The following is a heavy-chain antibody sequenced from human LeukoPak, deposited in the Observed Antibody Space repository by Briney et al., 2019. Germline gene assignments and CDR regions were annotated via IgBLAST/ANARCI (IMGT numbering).Heavy chain of an antibody. Sequence: SETLSLTCTVSGGSISTYYWSWIRQPPGKGLEWIGYIHYNGNTNYNPSLKSRVTISVDTSKNQLSLKLTSVTAADTAVYYCARATRGSFYACDYWGQGTLVTVSS. V-gene: IGHV4-59*01. CDR3: ARATRGSFYACDY. D-gene: IGHD1-26*01. J-gene: IGHJ4*02. CDR2: IHYNGNT. CDR1: GGSISTYY.